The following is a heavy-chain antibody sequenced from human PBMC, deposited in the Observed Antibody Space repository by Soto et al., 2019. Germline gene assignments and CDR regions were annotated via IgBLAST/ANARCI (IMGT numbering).Heavy chain of an antibody. V-gene: IGHV4-31*03. CDR3: ARDVSYDGSGWANWFDP. D-gene: IGHD3-22*01. Sequence: QVQLQESGPGLVKPSQTLSLTCSVSGGSVNSGGYYWSWIRQHPGKGLEWIGYIHYSGNTYYNPSLKSRVTTSLDTSQNQFSLQLSSVTAADTAVYYCARDVSYDGSGWANWFDPWGQGTLVTVSS. CDR1: GGSVNSGGYY. CDR2: IHYSGNT. J-gene: IGHJ5*02.